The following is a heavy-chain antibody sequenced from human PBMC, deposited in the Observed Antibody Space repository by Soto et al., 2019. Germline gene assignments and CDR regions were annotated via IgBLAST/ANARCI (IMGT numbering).Heavy chain of an antibody. CDR2: IYYSGST. J-gene: IGHJ6*02. CDR1: GGSISSGDYY. Sequence: SETLSLTCTVSGGSISSGDYYWSWILQPPGKGLEWIGYIYYSGSTYYNPSLKSRVTISVDTSKNQFSLKLSSVTAADTAVYYCAREGVTAMVTSYYYGMDVWGQGTTVTVSS. CDR3: AREGVTAMVTSYYYGMDV. D-gene: IGHD5-18*01. V-gene: IGHV4-30-4*01.